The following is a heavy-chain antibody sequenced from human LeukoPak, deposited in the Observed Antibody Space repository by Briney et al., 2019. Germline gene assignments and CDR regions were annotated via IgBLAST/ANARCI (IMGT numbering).Heavy chain of an antibody. CDR2: IYYSGST. D-gene: IGHD1/OR15-1a*01. CDR3: ATGITKVPLHFDY. Sequence: SETLSLTCTVSGGSISSYYWSWIRQPPGKGLEWIGYIYYSGSTNYNPSLKSRVTISVDTSKNQFSLKLSSVTAADTAVYYCATGITKVPLHFDYWGQGTLVTVSS. J-gene: IGHJ4*02. V-gene: IGHV4-59*08. CDR1: GGSISSYY.